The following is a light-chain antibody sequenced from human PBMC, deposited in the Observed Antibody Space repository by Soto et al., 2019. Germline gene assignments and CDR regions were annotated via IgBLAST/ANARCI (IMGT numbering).Light chain of an antibody. V-gene: IGKV3-20*01. CDR1: QSVSSSY. J-gene: IGKJ1*01. CDR3: QQYGSSPRET. CDR2: GAS. Sequence: EIVLTQSPGTLSLSPGERATLPCRASQSVSSSYLAWYQQKPGQAPRLLIYGASSRATGIPDRFSGSGSGTDFTLTISRLEPEDFAVYYCQQYGSSPRETFGQGTKVDI.